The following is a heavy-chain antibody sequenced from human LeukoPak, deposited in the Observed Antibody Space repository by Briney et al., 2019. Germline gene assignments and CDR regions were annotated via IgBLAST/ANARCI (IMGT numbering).Heavy chain of an antibody. Sequence: ASVKVSCRASGYTFTDYYFHWVRQTPGQGLEWLGWINPNSGDTTFAQTFQGRATMTGDTSINTAYMELSGLRSDDTAVYYCAREDLYNYPLDFWGQGTLVTVSS. CDR3: AREDLYNYPLDF. D-gene: IGHD5-24*01. CDR2: INPNSGDT. CDR1: GYTFTDYY. J-gene: IGHJ1*01. V-gene: IGHV1-2*02.